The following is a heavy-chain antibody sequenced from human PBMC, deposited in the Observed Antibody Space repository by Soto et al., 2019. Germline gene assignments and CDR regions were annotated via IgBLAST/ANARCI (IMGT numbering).Heavy chain of an antibody. CDR2: IYYSGST. J-gene: IGHJ6*02. D-gene: IGHD2-2*01. V-gene: IGHV4-31*03. CDR3: ARIVVVPAAIFDYGMDV. Sequence: QVQLQESGPGLVKPSQTLSLTCTVSGGSISSGGYYWSWIRQHPGKGLEWIGYIYYSGSTYYNPSLESRVNISVDTSKNQFSLKLSSVTAADTAVYYCARIVVVPAAIFDYGMDVWGQGTTVTVSS. CDR1: GGSISSGGYY.